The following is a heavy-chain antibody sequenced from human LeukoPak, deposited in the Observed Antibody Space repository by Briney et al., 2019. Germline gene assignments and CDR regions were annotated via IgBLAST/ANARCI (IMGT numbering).Heavy chain of an antibody. J-gene: IGHJ4*02. CDR3: ARHWYCSSTSCYAYFDY. CDR2: IDPSDSYT. D-gene: IGHD2-2*01. V-gene: IGHV5-10-1*01. CDR1: GYSFTSYW. Sequence: GESLKISCKGSGYSFTSYWISWVRQMPGKGLEWMGRIDPSDSYTNYSPSFQGHVTISADESISTAYLQWSSLKASDTAMYYCARHWYCSSTSCYAYFDYWGQGTLVTVSS.